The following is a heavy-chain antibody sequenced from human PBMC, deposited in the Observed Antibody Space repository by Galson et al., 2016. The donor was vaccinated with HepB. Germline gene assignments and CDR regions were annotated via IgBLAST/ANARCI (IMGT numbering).Heavy chain of an antibody. J-gene: IGHJ4*02. V-gene: IGHV3-23*01. D-gene: IGHD2-15*01. Sequence: SLRLSCAASGFTFSTYAMSWVRQAPGKGLEWVSSISGTGGATYYPDSVKGRFTISRDNSKNTLYLQMNSLRAEDTALYYCAKRVEANFDYWGQGTLVTVSS. CDR1: GFTFSTYA. CDR2: ISGTGGAT. CDR3: AKRVEANFDY.